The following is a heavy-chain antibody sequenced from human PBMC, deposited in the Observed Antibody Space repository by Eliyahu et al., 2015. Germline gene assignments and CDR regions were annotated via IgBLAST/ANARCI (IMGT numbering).Heavy chain of an antibody. CDR1: GFTFSXYA. D-gene: IGHD1-20*01. Sequence: EVQLVESGGGLVQPGGSLRLSCAASGFTFSXYAMSWVRQAPGKGLEWVSAISGSGGSTYYADSVKGRFTISRDNSKNTLYLQMNSLRAEDTAVYYCAKYILTGTYYYYGMDVWGQGTTVTVSS. CDR2: ISGSGGST. CDR3: AKYILTGTYYYYGMDV. V-gene: IGHV3-23*04. J-gene: IGHJ6*02.